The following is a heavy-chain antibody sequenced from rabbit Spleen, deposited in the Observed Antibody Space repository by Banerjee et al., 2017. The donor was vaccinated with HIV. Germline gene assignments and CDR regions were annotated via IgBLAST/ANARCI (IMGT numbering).Heavy chain of an antibody. CDR3: ARDLDGVIGWNFGL. Sequence: QSLEESGGDLVKPGASLTLTCTASGFSFSSSDYMCWVRQAPGKGLEWIACIDIGSSGFACLRARAEGPFPLPKTSAATVALEMARLTGADPAPFFCARDLDGVIGWNFGLWGPGPLVPVS. CDR2: IDIGSSGFA. J-gene: IGHJ4*01. V-gene: IGHV1S40*01. D-gene: IGHD1-1*01. CDR1: GFSFSSSDY.